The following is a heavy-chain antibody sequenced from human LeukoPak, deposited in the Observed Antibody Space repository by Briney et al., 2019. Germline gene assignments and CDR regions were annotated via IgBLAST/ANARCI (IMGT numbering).Heavy chain of an antibody. D-gene: IGHD4-11*01. CDR2: INHSGST. CDR3: ARPVTTRAFDI. V-gene: IGHV4-34*01. Sequence: SETLSLTCTVSGGSISSYYWSWIRQPPGKGLEWIGEINHSGSTNYNPSLKSRVTISVDTSKNQFSLKLSSVTAADTAVYYCARPVTTRAFDIWGQGTMVTVSS. J-gene: IGHJ3*02. CDR1: GGSISSYY.